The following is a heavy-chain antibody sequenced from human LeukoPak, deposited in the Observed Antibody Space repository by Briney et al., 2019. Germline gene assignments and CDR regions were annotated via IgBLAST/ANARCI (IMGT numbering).Heavy chain of an antibody. V-gene: IGHV4-34*01. Sequence: SETLSLTCAVYGGSFSGYYWSWIRQPPGKGLEWIGETNHSGSTNYDPSLKSRVTISVDTSKNQFSLKLSSVTAADTAVYYCARSSGYYYVTFGFDYWGQGTLVTVSS. CDR1: GGSFSGYY. CDR2: TNHSGST. J-gene: IGHJ4*02. CDR3: ARSSGYYYVTFGFDY. D-gene: IGHD3-22*01.